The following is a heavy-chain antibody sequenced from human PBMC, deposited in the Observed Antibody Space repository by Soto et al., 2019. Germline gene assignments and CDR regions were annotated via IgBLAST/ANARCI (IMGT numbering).Heavy chain of an antibody. CDR2: IYHSGST. Sequence: SETLSLTCAVSGGSISSSNWWSWVRQPPGKGLEWIGEIYHSGSTNYNPSLKSRVTISVDKSKNQFSLKLSSVTAADTAVYYCARDQSHRYYYDSTGYYSLGYWGQGTLVTVSS. CDR3: ARDQSHRYYYDSTGYYSLGY. D-gene: IGHD3-22*01. J-gene: IGHJ4*02. V-gene: IGHV4-4*02. CDR1: GGSISSSNW.